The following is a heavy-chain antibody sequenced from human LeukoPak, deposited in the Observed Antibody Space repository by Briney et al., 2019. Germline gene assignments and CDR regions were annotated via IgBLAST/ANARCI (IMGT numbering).Heavy chain of an antibody. CDR3: ARDRVPYLSYSYAVV. CDR2: ISYDGSNK. V-gene: IGHV3-30-3*01. Sequence: PGGSLRLSCAASGFTFSSYAMHWVRQAPGKGLEWVAVISYDGSNKYYADSVKGRFTISRDNSKNTLYLQMNSLRAEDTAVYYCARDRVPYLSYSYAVVWGQGTTVTVSS. CDR1: GFTFSSYA. J-gene: IGHJ6*02. D-gene: IGHD5-18*01.